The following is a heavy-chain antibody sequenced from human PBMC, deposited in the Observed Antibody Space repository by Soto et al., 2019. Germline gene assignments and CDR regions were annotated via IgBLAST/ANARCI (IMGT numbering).Heavy chain of an antibody. Sequence: EVQLLESGGGLVQPGGSLRLSGVGSGFTFINYAMNWFRQTPGKGLEWVSTISGGGDRTFDADTVKGRFTISRDNSKNTVNLQMNSLRADDTAVYYCARKVLGSTSRPDWWYFDLWGRGTLVTVSS. CDR2: ISGGGDRT. CDR3: ARKVLGSTSRPDWWYFDL. V-gene: IGHV3-23*01. D-gene: IGHD2-2*01. CDR1: GFTFINYA. J-gene: IGHJ2*01.